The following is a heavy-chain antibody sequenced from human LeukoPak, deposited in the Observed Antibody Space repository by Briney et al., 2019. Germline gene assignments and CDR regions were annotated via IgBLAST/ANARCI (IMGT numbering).Heavy chain of an antibody. CDR3: AELGITIIGGV. CDR2: ISSSGSTI. D-gene: IGHD3-10*02. V-gene: IGHV3-48*03. CDR1: GFTFSSYE. Sequence: RGSLRLSCAASGFTFSSYEMNWVRQDPGKGLEWVSYISSSGSTIYYADSVKGRFTISRDNAKNSLYLQMNSLRAEDTAVYYCAELGITIIGGVWGKGTTVTISS. J-gene: IGHJ6*04.